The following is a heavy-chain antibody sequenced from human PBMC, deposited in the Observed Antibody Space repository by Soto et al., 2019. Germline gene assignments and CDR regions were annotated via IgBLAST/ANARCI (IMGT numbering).Heavy chain of an antibody. J-gene: IGHJ5*02. CDR1: GYTFTSYD. CDR3: ARGIVRLCSGGSCYRFDP. Sequence: ASVKVSCKASGYTFTSYDINWVRQATGQGLEWMGWMNPNSGNTGYAQKFQGRVTMTRNTSISTAYMELSSLRSEDTAVYYCARGIVRLCSGGSCYRFDPWGQGTLVTVSS. D-gene: IGHD2-15*01. V-gene: IGHV1-8*01. CDR2: MNPNSGNT.